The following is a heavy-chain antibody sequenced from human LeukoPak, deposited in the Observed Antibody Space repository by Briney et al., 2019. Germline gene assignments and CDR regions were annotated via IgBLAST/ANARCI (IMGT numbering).Heavy chain of an antibody. CDR1: GGSISSYY. J-gene: IGHJ3*02. D-gene: IGHD4-17*01. Sequence: SETLSPTCTVSGGSISSYYWSWIRQPPGKGLEWIGYIYYSGSTNYNPSLKSRVTISVDTSKNQFSLKLSSVTAADTAVYYSARIGLRNDAFDIWGQGTMVTVSS. V-gene: IGHV4-59*01. CDR3: ARIGLRNDAFDI. CDR2: IYYSGST.